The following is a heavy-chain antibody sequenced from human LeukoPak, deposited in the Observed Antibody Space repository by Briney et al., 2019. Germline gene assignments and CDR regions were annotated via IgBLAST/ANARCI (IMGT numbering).Heavy chain of an antibody. Sequence: ASVKVSCKASGYTFTSYDINWVRQATGQGLEWMGWINPNSGGTNYAQKFQGRVTMTRDTSISTAYMELSRLRSDDTAVYYCAREGTYYDSSGYYYVFDYWGQGTLVTVSS. CDR3: AREGTYYDSSGYYYVFDY. D-gene: IGHD3-22*01. J-gene: IGHJ4*02. CDR1: GYTFTSYD. CDR2: INPNSGGT. V-gene: IGHV1-2*02.